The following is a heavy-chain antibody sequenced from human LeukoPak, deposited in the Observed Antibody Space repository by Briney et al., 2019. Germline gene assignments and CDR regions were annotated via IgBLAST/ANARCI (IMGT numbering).Heavy chain of an antibody. CDR1: GYTFTSYG. Sequence: GASVKVSCKASGYTFTSYGISWVRQAPGQGLEWMGGIIPIFGTANYAHKFQGRVTITADESTSTAYMELSSLRSEDTAVYYCASPLGYCSSTSCPSDIWGQGTMVTVSS. J-gene: IGHJ3*02. CDR3: ASPLGYCSSTSCPSDI. V-gene: IGHV1-69*13. CDR2: IIPIFGTA. D-gene: IGHD2-2*01.